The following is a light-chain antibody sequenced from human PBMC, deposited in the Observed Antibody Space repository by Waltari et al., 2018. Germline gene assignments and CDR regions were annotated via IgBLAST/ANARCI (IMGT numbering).Light chain of an antibody. CDR2: KSS. CDR3: QHYDNYPVA. Sequence: DIQMTQSPPTLSASVGDRVPITCRASQSISIWLAWYQQRSGKAPKLLISKSSSLESGVPSRFSGSGSGTEFTLTITNLHPDDFATYYCQHYDNYPVAFGQGTKLEIK. CDR1: QSISIW. J-gene: IGKJ2*01. V-gene: IGKV1-5*03.